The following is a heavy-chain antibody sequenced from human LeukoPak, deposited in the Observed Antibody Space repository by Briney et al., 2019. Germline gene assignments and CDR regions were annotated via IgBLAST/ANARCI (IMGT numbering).Heavy chain of an antibody. CDR2: ISGGGDST. CDR3: AKDLQLRYFDWLSITIDY. D-gene: IGHD3-9*01. CDR1: AFSFNTYS. V-gene: IGHV3-23*01. J-gene: IGHJ4*02. Sequence: PGGSLRLSCAASAFSFNTYSMAWVRQAPGRGLEWVSAISGGGDSTYYADSVKGRFTISRDNSKNTLYLQMNSLRAEDTAVYYCAKDLQLRYFDWLSITIDYWGQGTLVTVSS.